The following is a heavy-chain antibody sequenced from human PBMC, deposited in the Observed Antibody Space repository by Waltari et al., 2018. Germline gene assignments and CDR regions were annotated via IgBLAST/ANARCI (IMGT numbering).Heavy chain of an antibody. V-gene: IGHV1-2*02. CDR2: INPNGGGT. D-gene: IGHD2-2*01. CDR1: GYTFTGYY. J-gene: IGHJ4*02. Sequence: QVQLVQSGAEVKKPGASVKVSCKASGYTFTGYYMHWVRQAPGQGLEWMRWINPNGGGTNYSQKVQGRVTMTRDTSISTAYMGLSRLRSDDTAVYYCARGGPYCSSTSCPSGDFDYWGQGTLVTVSS. CDR3: ARGGPYCSSTSCPSGDFDY.